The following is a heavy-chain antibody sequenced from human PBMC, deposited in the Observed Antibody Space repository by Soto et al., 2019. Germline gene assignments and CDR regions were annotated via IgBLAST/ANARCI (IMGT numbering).Heavy chain of an antibody. D-gene: IGHD6-6*01. CDR3: ARPEGESISSGYYYYCMDV. CDR2: VIPIFGTA. J-gene: IGHJ6*01. CDR1: GGTFSSYA. V-gene: IGHV1-69*06. Sequence: QVQLVQSGAEVKKPGSSVKVSCKASGGTFSSYAISWVRQAPGQGLEWMGGVIPIFGTAPYAQKCQGSVTVTADKSTGTAYMELSSLRSEDTAVDYCARPEGESISSGYYYYCMDVSGQRSTVTV.